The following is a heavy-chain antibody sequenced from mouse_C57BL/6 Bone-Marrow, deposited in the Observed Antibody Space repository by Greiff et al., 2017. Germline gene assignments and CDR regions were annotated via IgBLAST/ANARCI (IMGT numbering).Heavy chain of an antibody. V-gene: IGHV5-9-1*02. CDR1: GFTFSSYA. Sequence: EVKLMESGEGLVKPGGSLKLSCAASGFTFSSYAMSWVRQTPEKRLEWVAYISSGGNYIYYADTVKGRFTISRDNARNTLYLQMSSLKSEDTAMYYFTRDSGYYNAYWGQGTLVTVSA. CDR3: TRDSGYYNAY. CDR2: ISSGGNYI. D-gene: IGHD2-12*01. J-gene: IGHJ3*01.